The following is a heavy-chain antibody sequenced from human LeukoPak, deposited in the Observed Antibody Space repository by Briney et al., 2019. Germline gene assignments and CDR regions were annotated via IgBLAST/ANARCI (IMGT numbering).Heavy chain of an antibody. Sequence: KPSETLCLTCTVSDASISTNSWSWVRQPPGKGLEWIGYIYYSGSTIYNPSLKSRVTISKDTSKNQFSLRLSSVTAADTAMYYCARGHCTNGICYSFDSWGQGTLVTVSS. J-gene: IGHJ4*02. D-gene: IGHD2-8*01. V-gene: IGHV4-59*08. CDR2: IYYSGST. CDR1: DASISTNS. CDR3: ARGHCTNGICYSFDS.